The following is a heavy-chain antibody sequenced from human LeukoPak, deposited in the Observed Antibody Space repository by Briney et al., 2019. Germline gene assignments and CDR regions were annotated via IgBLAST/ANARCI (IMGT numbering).Heavy chain of an antibody. J-gene: IGHJ4*02. CDR3: ARPKGQWLVLDY. V-gene: IGHV3-30-3*01. Sequence: PGGSLRLSCAASGFTFSSYAIHWVRQAPGKGLEWVAVLSYDGSNKYYADSVKGRFTISRDNSKNTLYLQMNSLRAEDTAVYYCARPKGQWLVLDYWGQGTLVTVSS. D-gene: IGHD6-19*01. CDR2: LSYDGSNK. CDR1: GFTFSSYA.